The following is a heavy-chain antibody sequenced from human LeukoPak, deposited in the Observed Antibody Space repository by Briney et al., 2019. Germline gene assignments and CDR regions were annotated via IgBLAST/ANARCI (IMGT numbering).Heavy chain of an antibody. J-gene: IGHJ6*03. Sequence: ASVKVSCKASGGTFSSYAISWVRQAPGQGLEWMGGIIPIFGTANYAQKLQGRITITADKSTSTAYMELSSLRSEDTAVYYCATRPVYYYDSSGYHYYYYYYMDVWGKGTTVTVSS. CDR3: ATRPVYYYDSSGYHYYYYYYMDV. D-gene: IGHD3-22*01. CDR2: IIPIFGTA. V-gene: IGHV1-69*06. CDR1: GGTFSSYA.